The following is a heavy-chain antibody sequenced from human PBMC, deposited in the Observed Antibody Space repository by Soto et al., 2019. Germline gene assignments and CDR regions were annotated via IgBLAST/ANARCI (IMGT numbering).Heavy chain of an antibody. CDR3: ARVPYYYGSGSYYNPDY. J-gene: IGHJ4*02. CDR2: ISDSGGTR. Sequence: PGGSLRLSCAASGFSFSAFGMVWVRQTPGRGLEWISYISDSGGTRHYADSVKGRFTISRDNAENSLYLQMDNLRDEDTAVYYCARVPYYYGSGSYYNPDYWGQGTLVTVSS. V-gene: IGHV3-48*03. CDR1: GFSFSAFG. D-gene: IGHD3-10*01.